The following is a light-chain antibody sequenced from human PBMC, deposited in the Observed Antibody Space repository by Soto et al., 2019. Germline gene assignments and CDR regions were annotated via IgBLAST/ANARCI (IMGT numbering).Light chain of an antibody. J-gene: IGLJ1*01. CDR2: DTS. Sequence: QAVVTPXPSLTVSPGGTVTLTFNSITGAVTIGHYPYWFQQKPGQAPRTLIYDTSNKHSWTPARFSGSLLGGKAALTLSGAQPEDEAEYYCLLSYSGARLYVFGTGTKVTGL. CDR1: TGAVTIGHY. CDR3: LLSYSGARLYV. V-gene: IGLV7-46*01.